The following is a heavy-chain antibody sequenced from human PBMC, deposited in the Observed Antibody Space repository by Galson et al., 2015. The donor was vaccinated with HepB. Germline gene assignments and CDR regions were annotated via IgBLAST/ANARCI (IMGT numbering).Heavy chain of an antibody. Sequence: SETLSLTCTVSGGSISSSSYYWGWIRQPPGKGLEWIGSIYYSGSTYYNPSLKSRVTISVDTSKNQFSLKLSSVTAADTAVYYCARKAGTVAFDIWGQGTMVTVSS. CDR3: ARKAGTVAFDI. D-gene: IGHD6-19*01. CDR1: GGSISSSSYY. J-gene: IGHJ3*02. CDR2: IYYSGST. V-gene: IGHV4-39*07.